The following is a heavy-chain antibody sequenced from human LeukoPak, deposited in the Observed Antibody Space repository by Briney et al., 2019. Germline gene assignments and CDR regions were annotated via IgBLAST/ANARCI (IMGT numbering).Heavy chain of an antibody. D-gene: IGHD4-23*01. J-gene: IGHJ4*02. V-gene: IGHV4-59*01. CDR1: GGSFSGYY. CDR3: ARMVTSTYYFDY. CDR2: IYYSGST. Sequence: KPSETLSLTCAVYGGSFSGYYWSWLRQPPGKGLEWIGHIYYSGSTNYKPSLKSRVTISVDTSKNQFSLKVSSVTAADTAVYYCARMVTSTYYFDYWGQGTLVTVSS.